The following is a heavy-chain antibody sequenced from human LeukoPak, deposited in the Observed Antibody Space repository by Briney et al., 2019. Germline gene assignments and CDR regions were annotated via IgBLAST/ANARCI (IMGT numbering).Heavy chain of an antibody. CDR2: IYTSGST. CDR3: ARGLSGDDYGDYYFDY. D-gene: IGHD4-17*01. J-gene: IGHJ4*02. Sequence: SETLSLTCAVYGGSFSGYYWSWIRQPPGKGLEWIGRIYTSGSTNYNPSLKSRVTMSVDTSKNQFSLKLSSVTAADTAVYYCARGLSGDDYGDYYFDYWGQGTLVTVSS. CDR1: GGSFSGYY. V-gene: IGHV4-59*10.